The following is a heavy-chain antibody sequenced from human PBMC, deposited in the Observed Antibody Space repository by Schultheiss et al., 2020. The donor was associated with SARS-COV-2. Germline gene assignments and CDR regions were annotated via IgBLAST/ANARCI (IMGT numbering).Heavy chain of an antibody. CDR2: IYHSGST. Sequence: SETLSLTCAVYGGSFSGYYWSWIRQPPGEGLEWIGSIYHSGSTYYNPSLKSRVTISVDTSKNQFSLRLTSVTAADTAVFYCARGPEAPYQLLSRRPRLRRSFDYWGQGTLVTVSS. CDR3: ARGPEAPYQLLSRRPRLRRSFDY. D-gene: IGHD2-2*01. J-gene: IGHJ4*02. V-gene: IGHV4-34*01. CDR1: GGSFSGYY.